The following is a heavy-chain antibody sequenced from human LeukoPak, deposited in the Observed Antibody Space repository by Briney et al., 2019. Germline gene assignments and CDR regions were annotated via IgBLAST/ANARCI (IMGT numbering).Heavy chain of an antibody. CDR2: IYSGGST. D-gene: IGHD4-11*01. J-gene: IGHJ6*03. V-gene: IGHV3-66*02. CDR1: GFTVSSNY. Sequence: GGSLRLSCAASGFTVSSNYMRWVRQAPGKGLEWVSVIYSGGSTYYADSVKGRFTISRDNSKNTLYLQMNSLRAEDTAVYYCARDFPSTVSTPPYYYYYYMDVWGKGTTVTVSS. CDR3: ARDFPSTVSTPPYYYYYYMDV.